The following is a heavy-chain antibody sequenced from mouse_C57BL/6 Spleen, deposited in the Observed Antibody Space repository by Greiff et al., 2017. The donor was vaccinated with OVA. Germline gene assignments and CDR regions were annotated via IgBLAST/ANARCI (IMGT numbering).Heavy chain of an antibody. CDR2: ISYDGSN. V-gene: IGHV3-6*01. J-gene: IGHJ1*03. CDR1: GYSITSGYY. Sequence: EVQLKESGPGLVKPSQSLSLTCSVTGYSITSGYYWNWIRQFPGNKLEWMGYISYDGSNNYNPSLKNRISITRDTSKNQFFLKLNSVTTEDTATYYCARGGGSSWYFDVWGTGTTVTVSS. D-gene: IGHD1-1*01. CDR3: ARGGGSSWYFDV.